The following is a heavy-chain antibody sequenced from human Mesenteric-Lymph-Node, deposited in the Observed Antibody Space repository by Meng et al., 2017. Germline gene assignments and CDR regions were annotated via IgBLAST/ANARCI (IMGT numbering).Heavy chain of an antibody. D-gene: IGHD6-13*01. V-gene: IGHV1-2*06. CDR2: INPNTGDT. CDR1: GYTFTGYY. J-gene: IGHJ4*02. Sequence: QVRLVQSGAEVKKPGASVKVSCKASGYTFTGYYMHWARQAPGQGLEWMGRINPNTGDTNYAQKFQGRVTMTRDTSISTAYMELSRLSSDDTAVYYCAREGNKGQQVEEFDYWGQGTLVTVSS. CDR3: AREGNKGQQVEEFDY.